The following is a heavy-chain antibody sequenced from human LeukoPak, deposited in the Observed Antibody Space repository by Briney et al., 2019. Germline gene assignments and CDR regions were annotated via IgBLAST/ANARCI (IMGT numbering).Heavy chain of an antibody. CDR1: GYRFSTYW. V-gene: IGHV5-51*01. CDR3: ARVAATHDFDY. CDR2: IYPGDSDT. J-gene: IGHJ4*02. D-gene: IGHD6-25*01. Sequence: GESLKIPCKGSGYRFSTYWIGWVRQMPGKGLEWMGIIYPGDSDTRYSPSFQGQVIISADKSISTAYLQWGSLKASDTAMYYCARVAATHDFDYWGQGTLVTVSS.